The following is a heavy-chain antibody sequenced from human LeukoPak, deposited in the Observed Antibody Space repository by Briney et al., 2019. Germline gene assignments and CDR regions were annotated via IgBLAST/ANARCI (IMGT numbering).Heavy chain of an antibody. CDR1: GLTFSSHA. D-gene: IGHD4-17*01. J-gene: IGHJ3*02. Sequence: GGSLRLSCVDSGLTFSSHAMNWVRQAPGKGLEWVSGISGSGVSTYYADSVKGRFTISRDNSKNTLYLQMNSLRAEDTAIYYCAKDPNGDYIGTFDIWGQGTMVTVSS. CDR3: AKDPNGDYIGTFDI. V-gene: IGHV3-23*01. CDR2: ISGSGVST.